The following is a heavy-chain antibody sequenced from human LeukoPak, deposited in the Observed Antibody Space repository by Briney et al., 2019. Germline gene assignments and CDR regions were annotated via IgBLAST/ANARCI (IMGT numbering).Heavy chain of an antibody. D-gene: IGHD6-19*01. Sequence: SETLSLTCAIYSGSFSGYYWNWIRHPPGKGLEWIGEINHSGFTNYNPSLNSRVTMSVDTSKNQFSLNLTSVTAADTAVYYCTASGWTPGLDYWGQGTPVTVSS. CDR1: SGSFSGYY. CDR2: INHSGFT. J-gene: IGHJ4*02. CDR3: TASGWTPGLDY. V-gene: IGHV4-34*01.